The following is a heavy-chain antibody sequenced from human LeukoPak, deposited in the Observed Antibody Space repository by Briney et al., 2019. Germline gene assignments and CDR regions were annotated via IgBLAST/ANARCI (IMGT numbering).Heavy chain of an antibody. CDR1: GFTFSSYW. V-gene: IGHV3-7*01. D-gene: IGHD3-22*01. J-gene: IGHJ3*02. CDR3: ASYYDSDAFDI. Sequence: GGSLRLSCAASGFTFSSYWMSWVRQAPGKGLEWVANIKQDGSEKYYVDSVKGRFTISRDNVKNSVYLQISGLRAEDTAVYYCASYYDSDAFDIWGQGTMVTVSS. CDR2: IKQDGSEK.